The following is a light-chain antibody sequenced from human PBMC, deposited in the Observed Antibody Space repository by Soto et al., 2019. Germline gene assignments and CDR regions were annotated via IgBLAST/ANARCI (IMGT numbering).Light chain of an antibody. CDR2: GNS. V-gene: IGLV1-40*01. Sequence: QSVLTQPPSGSGAPGQRVTISCTGSSSNIGAGYDVHWYQHLPGRAPKLLIFGNSHRPSGVPDRFSGSKSATSASLAITGLQAEDEADYYCQSYDSSLSIYVFGAGTKVTVL. J-gene: IGLJ1*01. CDR3: QSYDSSLSIYV. CDR1: SSNIGAGYD.